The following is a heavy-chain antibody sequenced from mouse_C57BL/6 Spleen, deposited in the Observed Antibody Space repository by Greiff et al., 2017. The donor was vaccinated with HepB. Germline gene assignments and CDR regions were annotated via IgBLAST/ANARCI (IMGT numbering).Heavy chain of an antibody. CDR3: ARSIYYDYDGWYFDV. J-gene: IGHJ1*03. V-gene: IGHV1-76*01. Sequence: VQLQQSGAELVRPGASVKLSCKASGYTFTDYYINWVKQRPGQGLEWIARIYPGSGNTYYNEKFKGKATLTAEKSSSNAYMQLSSLTSEDSAVYFCARSIYYDYDGWYFDVWGTGTTVTVSS. CDR1: GYTFTDYY. D-gene: IGHD2-4*01. CDR2: IYPGSGNT.